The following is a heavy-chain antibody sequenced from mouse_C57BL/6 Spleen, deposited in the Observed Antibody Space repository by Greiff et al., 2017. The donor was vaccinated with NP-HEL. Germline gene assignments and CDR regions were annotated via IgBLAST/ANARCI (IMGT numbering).Heavy chain of an antibody. V-gene: IGHV1-50*01. J-gene: IGHJ1*03. CDR2: IDPSDSYT. Sequence: VQLQQPGAELVKPGASVKLSCKASGYTFTSYWMQWVKQRPGQGLEWIGEIDPSDSYTNYNQKFKGKATLTVDTSSSTAYMQLSSLTSEDSAVYYCARSFYQGYVDVWGTGTTVTVSS. CDR1: GYTFTSYW. CDR3: ARSFYQGYVDV.